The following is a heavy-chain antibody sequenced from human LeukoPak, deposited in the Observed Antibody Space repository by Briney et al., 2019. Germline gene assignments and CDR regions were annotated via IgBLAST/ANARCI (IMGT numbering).Heavy chain of an antibody. D-gene: IGHD3-22*01. Sequence: ASVKVSCKASGYTFPTSGISWVRQAPGQGLEWMGWISSYNDNTHYVQKVQGRMTMTTDTSTRTVYMELRNLRPDDTAVYYCATSPSNYYDSGRYGPHGYWGQGTLVTVSS. V-gene: IGHV1-18*01. CDR1: GYTFPTSG. J-gene: IGHJ4*02. CDR2: ISSYNDNT. CDR3: ATSPSNYYDSGRYGPHGY.